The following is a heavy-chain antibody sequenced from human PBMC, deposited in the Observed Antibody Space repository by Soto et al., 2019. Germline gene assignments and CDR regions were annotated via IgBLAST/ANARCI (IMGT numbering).Heavy chain of an antibody. CDR2: IIPIFGTA. V-gene: IGHV1-69*13. CDR3: ASPRKPRSYCSGGSCYSVGLGR. D-gene: IGHD2-15*01. Sequence: SVKVSCKASGGTFSSYAISWVRQAPGQGLEWMGGIIPIFGTANYAQKFQGRVTITADESTSTAYMGLSSLRSEDTAVYYCASPRKPRSYCSGGSCYSVGLGRWGQGTLVTV. J-gene: IGHJ4*02. CDR1: GGTFSSYA.